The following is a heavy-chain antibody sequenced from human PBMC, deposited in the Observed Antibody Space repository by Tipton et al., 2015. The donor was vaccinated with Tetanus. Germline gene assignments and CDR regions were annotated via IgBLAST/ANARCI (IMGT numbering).Heavy chain of an antibody. V-gene: IGHV3-23*01. CDR1: GFTFKSYT. Sequence: GSLRLSCAASGFTFKSYTMNWLRQAPGNGLEWVAAISGSRLTPYYADSLKGRFTISRDNSKNTLYLQMSSLRVEDTAVYYCAREKKEAATDYWGQGTLVSVSS. CDR3: AREKKEAATDY. CDR2: ISGSRLTP. D-gene: IGHD1-26*01. J-gene: IGHJ4*02.